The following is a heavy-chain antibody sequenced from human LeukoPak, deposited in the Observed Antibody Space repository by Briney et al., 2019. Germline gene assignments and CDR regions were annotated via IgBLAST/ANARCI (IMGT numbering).Heavy chain of an antibody. CDR3: ARTPGTDYFDY. Sequence: PGGSLRLSCAASGFTVSANFMSWVRQAPGKGLEWVSVIYTGGSTHYADSVKGRFTISRDDSKNTLYLQVNSLRAEDTAVYFCARTPGTDYFDYWGQGTLVTVSS. CDR2: IYTGGST. D-gene: IGHD1-1*01. J-gene: IGHJ4*02. V-gene: IGHV3-53*01. CDR1: GFTVSANF.